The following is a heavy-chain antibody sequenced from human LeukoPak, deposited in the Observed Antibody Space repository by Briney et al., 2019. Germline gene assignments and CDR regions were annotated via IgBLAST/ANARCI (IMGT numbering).Heavy chain of an antibody. V-gene: IGHV4-30-4*01. D-gene: IGHD3-10*01. CDR1: GGSISSGDYY. J-gene: IGHJ6*04. CDR3: ARALRFGEIARPRYGMDV. CDR2: IYYSGST. Sequence: SQTLSLTCTVSGGSISSGDYYWSWIRQPPGKGLEWIGYIYYSGSTYYNPSLKSRVTISVDTSKNQFSLKLSSVTAADTAVYYCARALRFGEIARPRYGMDVWGKGTTVTVSS.